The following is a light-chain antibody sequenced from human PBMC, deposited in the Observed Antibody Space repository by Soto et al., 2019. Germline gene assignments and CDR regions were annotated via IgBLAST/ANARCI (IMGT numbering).Light chain of an antibody. Sequence: DILMTQSPSSVAASAGDRVTITCRASQGINIWLAWYQQKPGKAPKLLIYAASSLQRGVPSRFSGRGSGTGFTRTLNCLQPEDFATYYCQHTNTFPLPFGGGPKVEIK. CDR3: QHTNTFPLP. V-gene: IGKV1-12*01. CDR1: QGINIW. J-gene: IGKJ4*01. CDR2: AAS.